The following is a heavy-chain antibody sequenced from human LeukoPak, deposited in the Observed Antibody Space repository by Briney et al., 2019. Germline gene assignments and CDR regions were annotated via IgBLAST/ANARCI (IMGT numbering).Heavy chain of an antibody. V-gene: IGHV1-46*01. D-gene: IGHD2-2*01. J-gene: IGHJ4*02. CDR3: ARGVIVVVPVASFDY. CDR2: INPSGGST. Sequence: ASVKVSCKASGYTFTSYYMHWVRQAPGQGLEWMGIINPSGGSTSYAQKFQGRVTMTRDTSTSTVYMELSSLRSEDTAVYYCARGVIVVVPVASFDYWGQGTLVTVSS. CDR1: GYTFTSYY.